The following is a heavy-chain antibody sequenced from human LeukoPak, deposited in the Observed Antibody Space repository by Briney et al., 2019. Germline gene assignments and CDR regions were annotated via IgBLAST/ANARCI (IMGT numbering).Heavy chain of an antibody. D-gene: IGHD6-13*01. CDR1: GYTFTGYY. J-gene: IGHJ5*02. CDR2: INPSGGYT. Sequence: ASVKVSCKASGYTFTGYYMHWVRQAPGQGLEWMGLINPSGGYTSYAQRLQGRVTMTRDTSTSTVYMELSSLRSEDTAVYYCARARGSNWYGDCFDPWGQGTLVTVSS. V-gene: IGHV1-46*01. CDR3: ARARGSNWYGDCFDP.